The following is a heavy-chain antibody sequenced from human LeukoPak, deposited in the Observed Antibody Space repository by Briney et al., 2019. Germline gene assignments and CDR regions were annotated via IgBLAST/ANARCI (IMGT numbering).Heavy chain of an antibody. J-gene: IGHJ4*02. D-gene: IGHD6-13*01. Sequence: HPGGSLRLSCAASGFTFSSYGMHWVRQAPGKGLEWVAVIWYDGSNKYYADSVKGQFTISGDNSKNTLYLQMNSLRAEDTAVYYCAREGIAAAGAFDYWGQGTLVTVSS. CDR2: IWYDGSNK. CDR3: AREGIAAAGAFDY. V-gene: IGHV3-33*01. CDR1: GFTFSSYG.